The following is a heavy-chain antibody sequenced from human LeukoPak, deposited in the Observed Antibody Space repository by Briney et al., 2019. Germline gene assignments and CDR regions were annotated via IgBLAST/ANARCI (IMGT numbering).Heavy chain of an antibody. D-gene: IGHD2-21*02. CDR3: ARRSPYCGSDCYVFDY. CDR2: ISYSGYT. Sequence: SETLSLTCTVSDGSISSYYWSWIRQAPGKGLEWIGYISYSGYTNYNPSLKSRVTISPDTSKNRFSLDLSSVTAADTAVYYCARRSPYCGSDCYVFDYWGQGTLVTVSS. CDR1: DGSISSYY. V-gene: IGHV4-59*08. J-gene: IGHJ4*02.